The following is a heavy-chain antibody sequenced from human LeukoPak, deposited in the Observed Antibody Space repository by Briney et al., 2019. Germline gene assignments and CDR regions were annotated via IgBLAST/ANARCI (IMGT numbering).Heavy chain of an antibody. CDR3: ASLDGSGRNH. V-gene: IGHV4-59*01. CDR2: IYYSGST. Sequence: SETLSLACTVSGGSISSYYWSWIRQPPGKGLEWIGYIYYSGSTNYNPSLKSRVTISVDTSKNQFSLKLSSVTAADTAVYYCASLDGSGRNHWGQGTLVTVSS. D-gene: IGHD3-10*01. CDR1: GGSISSYY. J-gene: IGHJ5*02.